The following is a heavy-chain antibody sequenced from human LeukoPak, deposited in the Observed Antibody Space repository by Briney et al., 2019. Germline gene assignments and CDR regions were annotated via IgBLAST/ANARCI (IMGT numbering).Heavy chain of an antibody. V-gene: IGHV3-7*01. CDR1: GFTFSSYW. J-gene: IGHJ5*02. CDR2: IKQDGSER. Sequence: GGSLRLSCAASGFTFSSYWMNWVRQAPGKGLEWVANIKQDGSERYYVGSVKGRFTISRDNAKNPLYLQMNSLRAEDTAVYYCTYDIPAKPWGQGTLVTVSS. D-gene: IGHD3-9*01. CDR3: TYDIPAKP.